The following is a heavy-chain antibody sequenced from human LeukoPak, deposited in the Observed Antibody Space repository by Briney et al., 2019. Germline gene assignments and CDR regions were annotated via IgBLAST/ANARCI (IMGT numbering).Heavy chain of an antibody. Sequence: SETLSLTCAVSGYSISSGYYWGWIRQPPGKGLEWIGSIYHSGSTYYNPSLKSRVTISVDTSKNQFSLKLSSVTAEDTAVYYCARVASGASPYYYYMDVWGKGTTVTVSS. CDR2: IYHSGST. CDR3: ARVASGASPYYYYMDV. J-gene: IGHJ6*03. D-gene: IGHD4/OR15-4a*01. V-gene: IGHV4-38-2*01. CDR1: GYSISSGYY.